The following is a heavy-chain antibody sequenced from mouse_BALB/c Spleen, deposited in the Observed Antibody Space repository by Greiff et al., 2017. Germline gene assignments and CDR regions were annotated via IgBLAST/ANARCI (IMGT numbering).Heavy chain of an antibody. Sequence: EVQVVESGPGLVKPSQSLSLTCSVTGYSITSGYYWNWIRQFPGNKLEWMGYISYDGSNNYNPSLKNRISITRDTSKNQFFLKLNSVTTEDTATYYCARDNYYDEAYWGQGTLVTVSA. CDR3: ARDNYYDEAY. CDR2: ISYDGSN. D-gene: IGHD2-4*01. CDR1: GYSITSGYY. J-gene: IGHJ3*01. V-gene: IGHV3-6*02.